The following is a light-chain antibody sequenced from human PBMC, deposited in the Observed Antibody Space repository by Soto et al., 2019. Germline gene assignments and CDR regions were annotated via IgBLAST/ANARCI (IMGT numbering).Light chain of an antibody. CDR1: QSVSSY. CDR2: DAS. V-gene: IGKV3-11*01. Sequence: EIVLTQSPATLSLSPGETATLSCRASQSVSSYLAWYQQKPGQAPRLLIYDASSRATGIPARFSGSGSGTDFTLPISSLEPEYFAVYYCQQRSDWPTFGPGTKVDIK. CDR3: QQRSDWPT. J-gene: IGKJ3*01.